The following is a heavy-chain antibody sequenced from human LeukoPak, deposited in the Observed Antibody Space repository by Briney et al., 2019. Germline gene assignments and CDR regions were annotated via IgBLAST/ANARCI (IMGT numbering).Heavy chain of an antibody. Sequence: PSETLSLTCTVSGGSISSSSYYWGWIRQPPGKGLEWIGSIYYSGSTYYNPSLKSRVTISVDTSKNQFSLKLSSVTAADTAVYYCASANYFDWLFSIHDAFDIWGQGTMVTVSS. CDR3: ASANYFDWLFSIHDAFDI. CDR2: IYYSGST. CDR1: GGSISSSSYY. V-gene: IGHV4-39*01. J-gene: IGHJ3*02. D-gene: IGHD3-9*01.